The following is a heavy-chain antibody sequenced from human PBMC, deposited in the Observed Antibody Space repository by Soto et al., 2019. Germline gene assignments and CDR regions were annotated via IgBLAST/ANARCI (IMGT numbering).Heavy chain of an antibody. CDR2: INNDGSDT. J-gene: IGHJ3*01. CDR1: GFAFSSYW. D-gene: IGHD5-12*01. CDR3: ARGGFHHVFDL. V-gene: IGHV3-74*01. Sequence: GGSLRLSCAASGFAFSSYWIHWVRQDPGKGLVWVSRINNDGSDTIYADSVRGRFTISRDNADNTMYLQMSSLRAEDTAVYFCARGGFHHVFDLWGQGTMVTVSS.